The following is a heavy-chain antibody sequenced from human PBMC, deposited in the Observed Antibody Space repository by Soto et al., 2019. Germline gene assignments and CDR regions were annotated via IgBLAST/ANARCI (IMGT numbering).Heavy chain of an antibody. J-gene: IGHJ4*02. Sequence: ASVKVSCKASGYTFTSYAMHWVRQAPGQRLEWMGWINAGNGNTKYSQKFQGGVTITRDTSASTAYMELSSLRSEDTAVYYCARVPYSSSWYVNYFDYWGQGTLVTVSS. CDR2: INAGNGNT. D-gene: IGHD6-13*01. CDR3: ARVPYSSSWYVNYFDY. CDR1: GYTFTSYA. V-gene: IGHV1-3*01.